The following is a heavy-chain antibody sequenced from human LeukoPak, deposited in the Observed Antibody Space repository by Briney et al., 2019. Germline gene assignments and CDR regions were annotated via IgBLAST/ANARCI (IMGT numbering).Heavy chain of an antibody. CDR3: AGDITIFGVVIPFDY. J-gene: IGHJ4*02. D-gene: IGHD3-3*01. V-gene: IGHV3-21*01. CDR2: ISSSSSYI. Sequence: PGGSLRLSCAASGFTLSSYSMNWVRQAPGKGLEWVSSISSSSSYIYYADSVKGRFTISRDNAKNSLYLQMNSLRAEDTAVYYCAGDITIFGVVIPFDYWGQGTLVTVSS. CDR1: GFTLSSYS.